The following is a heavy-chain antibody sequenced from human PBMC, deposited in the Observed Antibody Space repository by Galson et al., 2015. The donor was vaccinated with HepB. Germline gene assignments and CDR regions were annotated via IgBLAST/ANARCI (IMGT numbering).Heavy chain of an antibody. CDR1: GFTFSSYA. V-gene: IGHV3-23*01. J-gene: IGHJ4*02. CDR3: AKSRYGSSHSSDY. Sequence: SLRLSCAASGFTFSSYAMSWVRQAPGKGLEWVSSISVSGGSTYYADSVKGRFTISRDNSKNTLYVQMNSLGVEDTAVYYCAKSRYGSSHSSDYWGQGTLVTVSS. D-gene: IGHD6-13*01. CDR2: ISVSGGST.